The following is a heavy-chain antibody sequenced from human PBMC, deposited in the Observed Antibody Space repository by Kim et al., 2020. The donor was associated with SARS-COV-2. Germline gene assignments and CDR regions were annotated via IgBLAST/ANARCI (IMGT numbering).Heavy chain of an antibody. CDR1: GFTFSSYG. J-gene: IGHJ4*02. D-gene: IGHD1-26*01. V-gene: IGHV3-33*01. CDR3: AREGGSFPFDY. CDR2: IWYDGSNK. Sequence: GGSLRLSCAASGFTFSSYGMHWVRQAPGKGLEWVAVIWYDGSNKYYADSVKGRFTISRDNSKNTLYLQMNSLRAEDTAVYYCAREGGSFPFDYWGQGTLVTVSS.